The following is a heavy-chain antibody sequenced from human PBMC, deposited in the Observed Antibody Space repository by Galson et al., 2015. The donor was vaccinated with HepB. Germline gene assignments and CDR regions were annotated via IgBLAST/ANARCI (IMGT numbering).Heavy chain of an antibody. Sequence: SLRLSCAASIVPFSGYGFHWVRQAPGKGLEWVAAILHDGSKTYYTDSVMGRFTISRVNLKNRLDLQMSGLRSEDTGVYYCVRDQVVGLSYHYGMDLWGQGTTVTVSS. CDR3: VRDQVVGLSYHYGMDL. D-gene: IGHD2-15*01. V-gene: IGHV3-30*03. J-gene: IGHJ6*02. CDR2: ILHDGSKT. CDR1: IVPFSGYG.